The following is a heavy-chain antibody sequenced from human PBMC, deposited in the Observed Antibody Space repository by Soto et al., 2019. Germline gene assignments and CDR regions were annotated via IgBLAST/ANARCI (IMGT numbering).Heavy chain of an antibody. Sequence: EVQLLESGGGLVQPGGSLRLSCAASGFTLNNYGMSWVRQAPGKGLEWVSAISPNGQGIYYADSVKGRFIISKDNSKNTVFLHMDSLTADDTAVYYCAKDRGYPRDYFHYWSQGTLVTVSS. CDR3: AKDRGYPRDYFHY. CDR2: ISPNGQGI. D-gene: IGHD6-13*01. CDR1: GFTLNNYG. J-gene: IGHJ4*02. V-gene: IGHV3-23*01.